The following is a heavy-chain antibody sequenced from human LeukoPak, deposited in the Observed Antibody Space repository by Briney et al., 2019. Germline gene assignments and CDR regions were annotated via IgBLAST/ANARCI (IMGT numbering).Heavy chain of an antibody. V-gene: IGHV3-23*01. CDR3: ARGRLRVIDAFDI. J-gene: IGHJ3*02. D-gene: IGHD2-21*01. Sequence: PGGSLRLSCAASGFTFSNNALSWVRQAPGKGLEWVSVISGSGGSTYYADSVKGRFTISRDNSKNTLYLQMDSLRAGDTAVYYYARGRLRVIDAFDIWGQGTMVTVSS. CDR2: ISGSGGST. CDR1: GFTFSNNA.